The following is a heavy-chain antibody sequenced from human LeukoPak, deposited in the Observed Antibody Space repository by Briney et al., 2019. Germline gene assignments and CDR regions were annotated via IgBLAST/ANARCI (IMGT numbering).Heavy chain of an antibody. D-gene: IGHD2-2*01. CDR3: ARDNPLFCSGTSCFVTFDI. J-gene: IGHJ3*02. CDR2: IRQDGSEK. Sequence: GGSLRLSCVASGFSFSSYWMNWVRQAPGKGLEWVANIRQDGSEKYYVDSVKGRFTISRDNAKNSLFLQMNSLRAEDTAVNFCARDNPLFCSGTSCFVTFDIWGQGTMVTVSS. V-gene: IGHV3-7*01. CDR1: GFSFSSYW.